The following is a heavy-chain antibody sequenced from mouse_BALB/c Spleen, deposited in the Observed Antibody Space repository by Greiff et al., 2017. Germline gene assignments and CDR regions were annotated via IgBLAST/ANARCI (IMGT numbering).Heavy chain of an antibody. CDR1: GFTIKDYY. CDR3: NGGTGTDY. V-gene: IGHV14-4*02. J-gene: IGHJ2*01. D-gene: IGHD4-1*01. Sequence: EVQLQQSGAELVRSGASVKLSCTASGFTIKDYYMHWVKQRPEQGLEWIGWIDPENGDTEYAPKFQGKATMTADTSSNTAYLQLSSLTSEDTAVYYCNGGTGTDYWGQGTTLTVSS. CDR2: IDPENGDT.